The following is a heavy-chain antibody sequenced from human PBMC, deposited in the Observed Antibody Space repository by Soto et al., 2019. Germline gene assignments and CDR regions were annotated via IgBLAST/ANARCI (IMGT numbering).Heavy chain of an antibody. CDR3: ARHPRNDYWYFDL. CDR1: GGSISSSSYY. V-gene: IGHV4-39*01. CDR2: IYYSGST. Sequence: QLQLQESGPGLVKPSETLSLTCTVSGGSISSSSYYWGWIRQPPGKGLEWIGSIYYSGSTYYNPSLKSRVTISVDTSKNQFSLKLSSVTAADTAVYYCARHPRNDYWYFDLWGRGTLVTVSS. J-gene: IGHJ2*01.